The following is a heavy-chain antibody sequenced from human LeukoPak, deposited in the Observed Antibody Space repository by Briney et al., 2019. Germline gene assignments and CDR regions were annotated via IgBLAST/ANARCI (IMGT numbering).Heavy chain of an antibody. J-gene: IGHJ4*02. V-gene: IGHV1-2*02. CDR1: GYTFTGYY. Sequence: ASVKVSCKASGYTFTGYYMHWVRQAPGQGLEWMGWINPNSGGTNYAQKFQGRVTMTRDTSISTAYMELSRLRSDDTAVYYCARDGPPYYYDSSGPTLDYWGQGTLVTVSS. CDR3: ARDGPPYYYDSSGPTLDY. D-gene: IGHD3-22*01. CDR2: INPNSGGT.